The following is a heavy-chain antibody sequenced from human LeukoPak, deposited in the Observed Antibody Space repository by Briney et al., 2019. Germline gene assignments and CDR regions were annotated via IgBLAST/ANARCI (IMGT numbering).Heavy chain of an antibody. CDR3: ARTDSTSAGYFDY. CDR1: GFTFYDYG. D-gene: IGHD2-2*01. CDR2: INWNGGST. V-gene: IGHV3-20*04. J-gene: IGHJ4*02. Sequence: GGSLRLSCAASGFTFYDYGMSWVRHAPGKGVEWVSGINWNGGSTVYADSVKGRFTISTDNAKNSVYLQMNSLRVEDTAVYYCARTDSTSAGYFDYWGQGTLVTVSS.